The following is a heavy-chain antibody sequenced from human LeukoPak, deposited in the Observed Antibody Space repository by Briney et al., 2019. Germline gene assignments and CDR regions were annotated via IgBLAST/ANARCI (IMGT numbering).Heavy chain of an antibody. J-gene: IGHJ4*02. CDR2: ISGSGVST. V-gene: IGHV3-23*01. Sequence: GGSLRLSCAASGFTFSSYAMSWVRQSPGKGLEWVSAISGSGVSTYYADSVKGRFTISRDNSKNTLYLQMNSLRAEDTAVYYCAKGGSSGFLFDYWGQGTLVTVSS. CDR1: GFTFSSYA. CDR3: AKGGSSGFLFDY. D-gene: IGHD3-22*01.